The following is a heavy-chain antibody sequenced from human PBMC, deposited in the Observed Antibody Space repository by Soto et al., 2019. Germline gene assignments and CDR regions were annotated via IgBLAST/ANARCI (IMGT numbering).Heavy chain of an antibody. Sequence: ETLSLTCTVSAASFSKYYWSWIRQPPGKGLEWIGYIYFNGNTNYNPSLKRRVTISIDTSKKQISLNLTSVTDADTAVYYCASVTFGGVVLAHWGQGTLVTV. V-gene: IGHV4-59*01. D-gene: IGHD3-16*01. CDR1: AASFSKYY. J-gene: IGHJ4*02. CDR3: ASVTFGGVVLAH. CDR2: IYFNGNT.